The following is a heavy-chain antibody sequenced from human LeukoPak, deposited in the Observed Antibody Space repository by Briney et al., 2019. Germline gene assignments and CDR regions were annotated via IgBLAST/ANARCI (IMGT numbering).Heavy chain of an antibody. D-gene: IGHD5-18*01. V-gene: IGHV1-58*02. J-gene: IGHJ4*02. CDR3: AADPDTTMAFDC. Sequence: SVKVSCKASGFTFTSSSIQWIRQARGQRLEWIGWIVGDSTVTYYAQRFQERVTIARDMSTSTAYLELSSLRSEDTAVYYCAADPDTTMAFDCWGQGTLVTVSS. CDR2: IVGDSTVT. CDR1: GFTFTSSS.